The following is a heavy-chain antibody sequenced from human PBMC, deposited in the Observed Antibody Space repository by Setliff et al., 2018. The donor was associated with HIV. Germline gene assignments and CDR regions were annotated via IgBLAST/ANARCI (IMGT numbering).Heavy chain of an antibody. D-gene: IGHD3-22*01. CDR2: IDPSGEST. CDR1: GYTFINYY. V-gene: IGHV1-46*01. CDR3: ARVSSYYDNSGPSFPVDY. Sequence: ASVKVSCKASGYTFINYYIHWVRQAPGQGHEWMAIIDPSGESTSYAQKFQGRVTMTMDTSTNTVYMELSSLRSADTAVYYCARVSSYYDNSGPSFPVDYWGQGTLVTVSS. J-gene: IGHJ4*02.